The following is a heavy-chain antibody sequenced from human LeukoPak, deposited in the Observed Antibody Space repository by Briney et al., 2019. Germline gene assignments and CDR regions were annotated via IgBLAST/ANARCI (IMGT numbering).Heavy chain of an antibody. CDR3: ASGEQLGNH. J-gene: IGHJ5*02. V-gene: IGHV4-61*01. CDR2: IYYSGST. CDR1: GGSISSGSYY. Sequence: NASETLSLTCTVSGGSISSGSYYWSWIRQPPGKGLEWIGYIYYSGSTNYNPSLKSRVTISVDTSKNQFSLKLSSVTAADTAVYYCASGEQLGNHWGQGTLVTVSS. D-gene: IGHD6-6*01.